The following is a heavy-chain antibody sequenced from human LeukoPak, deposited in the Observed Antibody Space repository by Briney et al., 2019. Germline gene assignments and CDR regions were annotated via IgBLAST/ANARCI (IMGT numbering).Heavy chain of an antibody. V-gene: IGHV3-74*01. CDR3: AKDTYGLARVTMVGGDY. D-gene: IGHD3-10*02. CDR2: INSDGSST. Sequence: GGSLRLSCAASGSTFSSYWMHWVRQAPGKGLVWVSRINSDGSSTSYADSVKGRFTISRDNAKNTLYLQMNSLRAEDTAVYYCAKDTYGLARVTMVGGDYWGQGTLVTVSS. CDR1: GSTFSSYW. J-gene: IGHJ4*02.